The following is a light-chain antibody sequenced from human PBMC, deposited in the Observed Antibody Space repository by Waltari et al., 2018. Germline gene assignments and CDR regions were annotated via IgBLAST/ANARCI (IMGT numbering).Light chain of an antibody. CDR3: MQARQTPWT. CDR2: LVS. J-gene: IGKJ1*01. V-gene: IGKV2-28*01. CDR1: QSLLHSSGNTF. Sequence: DIVMTQSPLSLPVTPGDPASISCRSSQSLLHSSGNTFLEWDVQKPGQAPQLLIYLVSNRASGVPDRFSGSGSGTDFTLKISRVEAEDVGLYYCMQARQTPWTFGQGTKVEIK.